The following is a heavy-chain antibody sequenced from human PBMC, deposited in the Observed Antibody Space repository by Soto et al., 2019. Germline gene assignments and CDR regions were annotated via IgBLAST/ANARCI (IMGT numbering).Heavy chain of an antibody. CDR1: GGTFDSYL. D-gene: IGHD2-2*01. J-gene: IGHJ4*02. Sequence: QVQLVQSGAEVKNPGSSVKVSCKTSGGTFDSYLLDWVRQAHGQGLEWMGGVIPAFGTAKYAQKFQGRVTSTEDKSTTTAYMELRTLTSEDTAVYYCARGLDQPPVGLYFDTWGQGTLVTVSA. CDR2: VIPAFGTA. V-gene: IGHV1-69*06. CDR3: ARGLDQPPVGLYFDT.